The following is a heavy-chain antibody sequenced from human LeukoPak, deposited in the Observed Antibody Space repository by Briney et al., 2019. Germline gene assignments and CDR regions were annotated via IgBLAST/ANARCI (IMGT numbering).Heavy chain of an antibody. CDR1: GFIFSSYG. D-gene: IGHD1-26*01. CDR2: IRYDGSNK. V-gene: IGHV3-30*02. CDR3: AKDRSGSYSQGLDY. Sequence: PGGSLRLSCAASGFIFSSYGMHWVRQVPGKGLEWVAFIRYDGSNKYYADSVKGRFTISRDNSKNTLYLQMNSLRAEDTAVYYCAKDRSGSYSQGLDYWGQGTLVTVSS. J-gene: IGHJ4*02.